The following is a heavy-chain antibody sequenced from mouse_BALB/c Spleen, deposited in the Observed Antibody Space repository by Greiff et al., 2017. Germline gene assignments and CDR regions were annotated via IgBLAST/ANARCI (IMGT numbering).Heavy chain of an antibody. CDR1: GFTFSSFG. J-gene: IGHJ1*01. V-gene: IGHV5-17*02. CDR2: ISSGSSTI. CDR3: ARLSTARYFDV. Sequence: EVQVVESGGGLVQPGGSRKLSCAASGFTFSSFGMHWVRQAPEKGLEWVAYISSGSSTIYYADTVKGRFTISRDNPKNTLFLQMTSLRSEDTAMYYCARLSTARYFDVWGAGTTVTVSS. D-gene: IGHD1-2*01.